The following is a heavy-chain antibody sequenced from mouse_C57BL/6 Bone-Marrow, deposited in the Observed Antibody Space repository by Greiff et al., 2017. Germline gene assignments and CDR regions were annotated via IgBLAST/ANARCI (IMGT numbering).Heavy chain of an antibody. CDR1: GYTFTSYG. CDR2: IYPRSGNT. J-gene: IGHJ3*01. V-gene: IGHV1-81*01. D-gene: IGHD2-2*01. CDR3: ARATIMVTTGRFAY. Sequence: VQLQQSGAELARPGASVKLSCKASGYTFTSYGISWVKQRTGQGLEWIGEIYPRSGNTYYNEKFKGKATLTANKSSSTAYMELLSLTSEDSAVYFCARATIMVTTGRFAYWGQGTLVTVSA.